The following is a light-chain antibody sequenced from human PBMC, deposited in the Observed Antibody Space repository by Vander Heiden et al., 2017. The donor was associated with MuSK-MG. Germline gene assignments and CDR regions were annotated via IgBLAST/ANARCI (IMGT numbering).Light chain of an antibody. V-gene: IGKV1-5*03. Sequence: DIQMTQSPSTLSASVGDRVTITCRASQSISSWLAWYQQKPGKAPKLLIYKSSSLESGVPSRFSGSGSGTEFTLTISSLQPDDFATYYCQQDISYPYTFGQGTKVEIK. J-gene: IGKJ2*01. CDR3: QQDISYPYT. CDR2: KSS. CDR1: QSISSW.